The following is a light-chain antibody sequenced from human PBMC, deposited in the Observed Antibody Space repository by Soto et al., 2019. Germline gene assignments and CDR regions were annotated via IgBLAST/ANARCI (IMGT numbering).Light chain of an antibody. CDR1: SGHSSYA. CDR3: QTWDTGARVV. CDR2: LSSDGRH. Sequence: QPVLTQSPSASASLRASVKLTCTLSSGHSSYAIAWHQQQPEKGPRYLMKLSSDGRHSRGDGIPDRFSGSSSGAERYLTISRLQSEDEADYYCQTWDTGARVVFGGGTKVTVL. V-gene: IGLV4-69*01. J-gene: IGLJ2*01.